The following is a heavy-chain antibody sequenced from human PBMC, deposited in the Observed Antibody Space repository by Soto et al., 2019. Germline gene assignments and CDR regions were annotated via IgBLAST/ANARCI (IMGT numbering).Heavy chain of an antibody. CDR2: IYHSGST. CDR3: ARDRGGVVPPDYGMDV. J-gene: IGHJ6*02. CDR1: GGSISSGGYS. D-gene: IGHD2-2*01. Sequence: QLQLQESGSGLVKPSQTLSLTCAVSGGSISSGGYSWSWIRQPPGKGLEWIGYIYHSGSTYYNPSLKSRVTISVDRSKNQFSLKLSSVTAADTAVYYCARDRGGVVPPDYGMDVWGQGTTVTVSS. V-gene: IGHV4-30-2*01.